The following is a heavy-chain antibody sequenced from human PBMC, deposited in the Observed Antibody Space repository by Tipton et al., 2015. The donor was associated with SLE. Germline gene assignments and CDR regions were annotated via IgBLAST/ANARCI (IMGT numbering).Heavy chain of an antibody. CDR2: IRFDGSNK. D-gene: IGHD6-13*01. J-gene: IGHJ4*02. Sequence: SLRLSCAASGFTFSSYGMHWVRQAPGKGLEWVAFIRFDGSNKYYTDSVKGRFTISRDNSKNTLYLQMNSLRAEDTAVYYCAKGDSSSWYSTVSPFDYWGQGALVTVSS. V-gene: IGHV3-30*02. CDR1: GFTFSSYG. CDR3: AKGDSSSWYSTVSPFDY.